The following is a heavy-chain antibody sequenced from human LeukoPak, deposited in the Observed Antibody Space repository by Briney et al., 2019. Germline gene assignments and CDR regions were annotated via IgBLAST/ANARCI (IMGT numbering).Heavy chain of an antibody. CDR1: GFTFTSYA. J-gene: IGHJ1*01. CDR2: ISGSGGST. V-gene: IGHV3-23*01. D-gene: IGHD2-15*01. Sequence: GGSLRLSCAAPGFTFTSYAMNWVREAPGKGLEWVSAISGSGGSTYYADSVKGRFTVSRDNSEHTLFLQMNSLRAEDTAIYYCAKDTDVVVPEYFQYWGQGTLVTVSS. CDR3: AKDTDVVVPEYFQY.